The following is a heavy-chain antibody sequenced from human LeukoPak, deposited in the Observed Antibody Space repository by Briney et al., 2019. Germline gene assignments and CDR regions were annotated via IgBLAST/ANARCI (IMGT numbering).Heavy chain of an antibody. J-gene: IGHJ4*02. Sequence: GGSLRLSCGASGFTFTTYDMNWVRQAPGKGLEWVSYISGSSTTIYYADSVKGRCTISRDNAKNSLYLQMNSLRAEDTAVYYCARDSSSYYGSGSAYWGQGALVTVSS. CDR2: ISGSSTTI. V-gene: IGHV3-48*01. D-gene: IGHD3-10*01. CDR1: GFTFTTYD. CDR3: ARDSSSYYGSGSAY.